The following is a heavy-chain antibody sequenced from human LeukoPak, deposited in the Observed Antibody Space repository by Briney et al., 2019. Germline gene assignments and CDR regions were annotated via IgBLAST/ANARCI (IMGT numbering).Heavy chain of an antibody. D-gene: IGHD3-22*01. Sequence: IPGGSLRLSCAASGFTFSSYAMNWVRQAPGKGLEWVSSISRGSDHIFYADSMKGRFTISRDNAKNSLYLQMNSLGAEDTAVYYCARPYDTRGYFSDYWGQGTLVTVSS. J-gene: IGHJ4*02. CDR2: ISRGSDHI. CDR1: GFTFSSYA. CDR3: ARPYDTRGYFSDY. V-gene: IGHV3-21*01.